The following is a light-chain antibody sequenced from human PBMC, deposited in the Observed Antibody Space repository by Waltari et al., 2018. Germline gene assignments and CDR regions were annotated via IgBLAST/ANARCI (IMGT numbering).Light chain of an antibody. CDR1: QSVSSY. J-gene: IGKJ4*01. CDR2: DAS. V-gene: IGKV3-11*01. CDR3: QQRSNWPLT. Sequence: EIVLTQSPATLSLSPGERATLSCRASQSVSSYLAWYQQKPGQAPRLLIYDASNRATGIPARFSGSGSGTDFTLTISSLEPEDFAVYYWQQRSNWPLTFGGGTKVEIK.